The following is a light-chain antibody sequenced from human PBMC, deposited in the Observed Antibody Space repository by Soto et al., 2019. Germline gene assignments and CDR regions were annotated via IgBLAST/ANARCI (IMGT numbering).Light chain of an antibody. CDR2: GTF. Sequence: IVLTQSPGTLSLSPGERATLSCRASQSVSSNYLAWYQQKPGQPPRLLLYGTFSRATGVPDRFSGSGSGTDLTLTINRLQPEDFAVSYCQQYVSSPYTFGQGTRLEIK. J-gene: IGKJ2*01. V-gene: IGKV3-20*01. CDR3: QQYVSSPYT. CDR1: QSVSSNY.